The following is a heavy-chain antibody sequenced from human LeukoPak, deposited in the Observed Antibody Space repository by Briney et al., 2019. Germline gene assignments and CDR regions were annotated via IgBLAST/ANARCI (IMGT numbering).Heavy chain of an antibody. Sequence: NPSETLSLTCTVSAGSISTYYWSWIRQSRGKGLEWIGYVDYTGSTIYNPSVKSRVTISVDRSRNQFFLRLKSVTAADTAVYYCARQGFTGAWSYWLDYWGQGILVTVS. CDR2: VDYTGST. D-gene: IGHD6-19*01. CDR3: ARQGFTGAWSYWLDY. J-gene: IGHJ4*02. CDR1: AGSISTYY. V-gene: IGHV4-59*08.